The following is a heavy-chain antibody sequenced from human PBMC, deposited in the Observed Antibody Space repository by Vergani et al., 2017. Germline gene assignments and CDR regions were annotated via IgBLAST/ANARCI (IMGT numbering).Heavy chain of an antibody. CDR2: IYYSGSP. J-gene: IGHJ4*02. D-gene: IGHD2-21*02. Sequence: QLQLQESGPGLVKPSETLSLTCTVSGGSISSSSYYWGWIRQPPGKGLEWIGSIYYSGSPYYNPSLKSRVTISVDTSKNQFSLKLSSVTAADTAVYYCAGALGTFCGGDCYSDYWGQGTLVTVSS. V-gene: IGHV4-39*01. CDR1: GGSISSSSYY. CDR3: AGALGTFCGGDCYSDY.